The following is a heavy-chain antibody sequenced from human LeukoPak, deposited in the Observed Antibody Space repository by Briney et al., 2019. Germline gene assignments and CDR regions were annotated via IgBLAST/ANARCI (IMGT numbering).Heavy chain of an antibody. D-gene: IGHD2-8*01. J-gene: IGHJ3*02. CDR2: IIPIVDIA. CDR3: AREGGEGYNGRNGNNPLDI. V-gene: IGHV1-69*04. Sequence: GSSMKVSCKASGGSFRSHAISWVRQDPGHGLEWMGRIIPIVDIAMYAEKFQGRVTLTADTSTSTVYMELRSLRSEDAAVYYCAREGGEGYNGRNGNNPLDIWGQGTMITVS. CDR1: GGSFRSHA.